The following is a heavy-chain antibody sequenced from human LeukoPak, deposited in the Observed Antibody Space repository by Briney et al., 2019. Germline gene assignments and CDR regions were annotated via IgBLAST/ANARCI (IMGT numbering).Heavy chain of an antibody. CDR1: GGSISSGDYY. D-gene: IGHD3-16*02. V-gene: IGHV4-30-4*01. J-gene: IGHJ6*02. CDR3: AREWSVIYYYGMDV. Sequence: SETLSLACTVSGGSISSGDYYWSWIRQPPGKGLEWIGYIYYSGSTYYNPSLKSRVTISVDTSKNQFSLKLSSVTAADTAVYYCAREWSVIYYYGMDVWGQGTTVTVFS. CDR2: IYYSGST.